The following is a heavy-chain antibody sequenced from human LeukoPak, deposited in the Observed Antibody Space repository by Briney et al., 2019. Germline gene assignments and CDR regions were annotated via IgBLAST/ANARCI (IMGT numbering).Heavy chain of an antibody. CDR2: IYYSGST. V-gene: IGHV4-59*01. J-gene: IGHJ4*02. CDR1: GGSISSYY. D-gene: IGHD3-3*01. CDR3: ARETYDSLDY. Sequence: PSETLSLTCTVSGGSISSYYWNWIRQPPGKGLEWIGYIYYSGSTIYNPSLKSRVTISVDTSKNQFSLKVRSVTAADTAVYYCARETYDSLDYWGQGTLVTVSS.